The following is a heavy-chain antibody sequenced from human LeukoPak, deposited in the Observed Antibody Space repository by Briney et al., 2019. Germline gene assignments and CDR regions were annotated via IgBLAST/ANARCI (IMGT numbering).Heavy chain of an antibody. CDR1: GGSISSYY. V-gene: IGHV4-59*08. Sequence: SETLSLTCTVSGGSISSYYWSWIRQPPGKGLEWIGYIYYSGSTNYNPSLKSRVTISVDTSKNQFSLKLSSVTAADTAVYYCARSLRFLDPTGFDPWGQGTLVTVSS. CDR2: IYYSGST. CDR3: ARSLRFLDPTGFDP. J-gene: IGHJ5*02. D-gene: IGHD3-3*01.